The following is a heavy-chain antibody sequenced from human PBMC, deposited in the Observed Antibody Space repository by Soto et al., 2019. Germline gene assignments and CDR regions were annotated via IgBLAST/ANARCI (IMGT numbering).Heavy chain of an antibody. Sequence: KPGGSLRLSCAVSGFTFNNVWMNWVRQAPGKGLEWVGHIKSKTDGGVSDYPAPVKGRFTISRDVSKNTLYLQMNSLKTEDTSVYYCTTGRMDYYYYGLDVWGQGITVTVSS. V-gene: IGHV3-15*07. CDR3: TTGRMDYYYYGLDV. CDR2: IKSKTDGGVS. J-gene: IGHJ6*02. D-gene: IGHD2-15*01. CDR1: GFTFNNVW.